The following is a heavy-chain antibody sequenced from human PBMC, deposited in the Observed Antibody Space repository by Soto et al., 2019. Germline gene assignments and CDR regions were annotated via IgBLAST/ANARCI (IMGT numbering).Heavy chain of an antibody. CDR2: ISYDGSNK. CDR3: AKDSDVGLLDWFDP. D-gene: IGHD4-17*01. J-gene: IGHJ5*02. CDR1: GFTFSSYG. V-gene: IGHV3-30*18. Sequence: GGSLRLSCAASGFTFSSYGMHWVRQAPGKGLEWVAVISYDGSNKYYADSVKGRFTISRDNSKNTLYLQMNSLRAEDTAVYYCAKDSDVGLLDWFDPWGQGTLVTVSS.